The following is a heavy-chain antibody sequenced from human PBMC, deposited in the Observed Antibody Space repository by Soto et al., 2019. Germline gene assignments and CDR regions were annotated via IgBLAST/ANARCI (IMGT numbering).Heavy chain of an antibody. CDR1: GGSISSYY. CDR3: AGGLWVPHAFDI. J-gene: IGHJ3*02. Sequence: SETLSLTCTVYGGSISSYYWSWIRQPPGKGLEWIGYIYYSGSTNYNPSLKSRVTISVDTSKNQFSLKLSSVTAADTAVYYCAGGLWVPHAFDIWGQGTMVTVSS. CDR2: IYYSGST. V-gene: IGHV4-59*01. D-gene: IGHD2-21*01.